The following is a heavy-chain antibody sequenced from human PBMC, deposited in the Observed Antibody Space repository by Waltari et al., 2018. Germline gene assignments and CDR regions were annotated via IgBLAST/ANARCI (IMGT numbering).Heavy chain of an antibody. CDR2: IYHGGDK. Sequence: QVQLQESGPGLVRPSETLSLTCAVSGYLINSVYYWGWVRQTPGKGLQWIGTIYHGGDKYYNPSLERRGPRALDTSKNQFFLKLTSVTAEDTAIYYCVRNGLGYCTSSTCYKNDDWGQGALVTVSS. CDR3: VRNGLGYCTSSTCYKNDD. CDR1: GYLINSVYY. J-gene: IGHJ4*02. V-gene: IGHV4-38-2*01. D-gene: IGHD2-2*01.